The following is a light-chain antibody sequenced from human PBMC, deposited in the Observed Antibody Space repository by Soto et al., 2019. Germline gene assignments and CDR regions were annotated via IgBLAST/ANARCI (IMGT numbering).Light chain of an antibody. CDR2: DVT. CDR1: SSDIGGYNS. J-gene: IGLJ1*01. V-gene: IGLV2-8*01. Sequence: QSVRTESPSASVSPGQSVTISCTGTSSDIGGYNSVSWYQQHPGKAPKVMIYDVTKRPSGVPDRFSGSKSGNTASLTVSALQAEDEADYYCSSYTDRKNLVFGTGTKVTVL. CDR3: SSYTDRKNLV.